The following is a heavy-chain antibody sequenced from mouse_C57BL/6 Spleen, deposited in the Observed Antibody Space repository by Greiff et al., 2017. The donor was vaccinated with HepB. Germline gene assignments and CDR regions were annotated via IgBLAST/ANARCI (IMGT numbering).Heavy chain of an antibody. Sequence: QVQLQQSGAELVRPGASVKLSCKASGYTFTDYYINWVKQRPGQGLEWIARIYPGSGNTYYNEKFKGKATLTAEKSSSTAYMQLSSLTSEDSAVYFCARSWDGYPYYAMDYWGQGTSVTVSS. CDR3: ARSWDGYPYYAMDY. V-gene: IGHV1-76*01. J-gene: IGHJ4*01. CDR1: GYTFTDYY. D-gene: IGHD2-3*01. CDR2: IYPGSGNT.